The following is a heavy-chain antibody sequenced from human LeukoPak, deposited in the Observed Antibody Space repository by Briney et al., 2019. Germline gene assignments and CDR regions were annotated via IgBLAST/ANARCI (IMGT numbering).Heavy chain of an antibody. Sequence: GRSLRLSCAASGFTFSSYGMHWVRQAPGKGLEWVAVIWYDGSNKYYADSVKGQFTISRDNSKNTLYLQMNSLRAEDTAVYYCAGSFGELLDYWGQGTLVTVSS. V-gene: IGHV3-33*01. CDR1: GFTFSSYG. CDR3: AGSFGELLDY. J-gene: IGHJ4*02. CDR2: IWYDGSNK. D-gene: IGHD3-10*01.